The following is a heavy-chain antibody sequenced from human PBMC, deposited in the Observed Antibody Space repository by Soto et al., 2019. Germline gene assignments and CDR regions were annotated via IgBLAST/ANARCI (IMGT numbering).Heavy chain of an antibody. V-gene: IGHV3-7*01. Sequence: GGSLRLSCAASGFTFSSYWMSWVRQAPGKGLKWVANIKQDGSEKYYVDSVKGRFTISRDNAKNSLYLQMNSLRAEDTAVYYCARDSQWLVLDAFDIWGQGTMVTVSS. J-gene: IGHJ3*02. CDR2: IKQDGSEK. D-gene: IGHD6-19*01. CDR1: GFTFSSYW. CDR3: ARDSQWLVLDAFDI.